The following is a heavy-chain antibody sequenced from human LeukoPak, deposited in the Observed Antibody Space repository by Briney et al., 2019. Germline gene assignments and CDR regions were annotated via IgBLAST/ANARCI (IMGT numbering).Heavy chain of an antibody. J-gene: IGHJ4*02. V-gene: IGHV1-8*03. CDR2: MNPNSGNT. D-gene: IGHD5-12*01. CDR1: GYTFTSYD. Sequence: ASVKVSCKASGYTFTSYDINWVRQATGQGLEWMGWMNPNSGNTGYAQKFQGRVTITRNTSISTAYMELSSLRSEDTAVYYCARGRRPYGGYDFRGFDYWGQGTLVTVSS. CDR3: ARGRRPYGGYDFRGFDY.